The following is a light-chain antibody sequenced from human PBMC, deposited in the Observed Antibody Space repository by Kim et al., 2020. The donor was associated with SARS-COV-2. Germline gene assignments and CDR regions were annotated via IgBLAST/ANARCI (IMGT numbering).Light chain of an antibody. V-gene: IGKV1-27*01. CDR1: QVIGNY. CDR2: VAS. CDR3: QKYNSVPLT. J-gene: IGKJ4*01. Sequence: ASLGERVTITCRASQVIGNYLAWYQQKPGKVPKLLIYVASTLQTGVPARFSGSGSGTDFTLTISGLQPEDVATYYCQKYNSVPLTFGEGTKVDIK.